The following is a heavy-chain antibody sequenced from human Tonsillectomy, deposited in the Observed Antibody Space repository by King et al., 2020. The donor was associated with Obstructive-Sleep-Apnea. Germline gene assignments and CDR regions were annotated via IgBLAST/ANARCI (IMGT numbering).Heavy chain of an antibody. CDR2: IHWDVDK. V-gene: IGHV2-5*02. Sequence: ITLKESGPTLVKPTQTLTLTCTFSGFSLSTSGVGVGWIRQAPGNALGWLSLIHWDVDKGYSPSLKSRLTITKDTSENQVVFTMTNMDPVETATYYCSHRSSGGPSGFDYWGQGTLVTVSS. J-gene: IGHJ4*02. D-gene: IGHD6-19*01. CDR3: SHRSSGGPSGFDY. CDR1: GFSLSTSGVG.